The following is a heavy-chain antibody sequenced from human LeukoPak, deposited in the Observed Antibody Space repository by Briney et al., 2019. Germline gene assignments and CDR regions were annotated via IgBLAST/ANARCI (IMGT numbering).Heavy chain of an antibody. V-gene: IGHV6-1*01. Sequence: SQTLSLTCAISGDSVSSNSVAWNWIRQSPSRGLEWLGRTYYRSKWYSDYAVSVKSRITINPDTSKNQFSLQLNSVTPEDTAVYYCARRNIAVAGAIDYWGQGTLVTVSS. D-gene: IGHD6-19*01. J-gene: IGHJ4*02. CDR2: TYYRSKWYS. CDR3: ARRNIAVAGAIDY. CDR1: GDSVSSNSVA.